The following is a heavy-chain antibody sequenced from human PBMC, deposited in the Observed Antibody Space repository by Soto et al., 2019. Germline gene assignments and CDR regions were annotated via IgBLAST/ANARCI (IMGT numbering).Heavy chain of an antibody. V-gene: IGHV4-31*03. CDR2: IYYSGST. CDR3: ARWWSGSRQGFDP. Sequence: QVQLQESGPGLVKPSQTLSLTCTVSGGSISSGDYYWSWIRQHPGKGLEWIGYIYYSGSTSYNPPLKSRVTISVDTSKNQFSLKLSSVTAADTAVYYCARWWSGSRQGFDPWGQGTLVTVSS. J-gene: IGHJ5*02. D-gene: IGHD3-3*01. CDR1: GGSISSGDYY.